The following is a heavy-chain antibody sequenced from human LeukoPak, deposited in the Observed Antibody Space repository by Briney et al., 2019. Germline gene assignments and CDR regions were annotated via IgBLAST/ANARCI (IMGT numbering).Heavy chain of an antibody. Sequence: PGGSLTLSCAASGFSFSTHSMNWVRQAPGKGLEWISFINLDGTDIHYGESVKVRFTISRDNAKNSLYWQLHTLRAEDTAVYYCAGDGVGVLPGDAFDIWSQGTMVTVSS. CDR3: AGDGVGVLPGDAFDI. CDR2: INLDGTDI. CDR1: GFSFSTHS. V-gene: IGHV3-21*05. J-gene: IGHJ3*02. D-gene: IGHD1-26*01.